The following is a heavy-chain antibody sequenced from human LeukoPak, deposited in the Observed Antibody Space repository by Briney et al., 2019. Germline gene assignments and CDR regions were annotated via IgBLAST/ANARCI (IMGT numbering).Heavy chain of an antibody. CDR2: ISHSGGGS. CDR1: RYTFPGYY. Sequence: ASVTVSCQASRYTFPGYYMHWVRQAPGQGPEGMGWISHSGGGSNYAQKFQSRVTMTRDTSISTAFLELSSLKSDDTAIYYCARDREAYSSTWLFDYWGQGTLVTVSS. V-gene: IGHV1-2*02. D-gene: IGHD6-13*01. CDR3: ARDREAYSSTWLFDY. J-gene: IGHJ4*02.